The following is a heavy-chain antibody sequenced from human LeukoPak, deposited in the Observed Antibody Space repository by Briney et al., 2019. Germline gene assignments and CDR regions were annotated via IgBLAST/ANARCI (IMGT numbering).Heavy chain of an antibody. CDR1: GFTFSSYC. CDR3: SGAAMSLYTDGSPFDY. J-gene: IGHJ4*02. V-gene: IGHV3-7*01. D-gene: IGHD3-16*01. CDR2: IKQDGTEI. Sequence: GGSLRLSCAASGFTFSSYCMSWVRQAPGKGLEWVANIKQDGTEIYYVDSVKGRFTISRDNAKNSLYLQMDGLRAEDTAVYYCSGAAMSLYTDGSPFDYLGQGTLVTGSS.